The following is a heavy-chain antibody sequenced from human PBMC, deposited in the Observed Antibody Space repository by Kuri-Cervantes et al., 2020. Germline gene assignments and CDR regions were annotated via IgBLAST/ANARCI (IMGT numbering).Heavy chain of an antibody. J-gene: IGHJ3*01. D-gene: IGHD3-10*01. CDR1: GFTFSSYG. V-gene: IGHV3-30*02. CDR2: IRYDGSNK. CDR3: ATERLSVVRGIIIGGDLDAFDV. Sequence: GGSLRLSCAASGFTFSSYGMHWVRQAPGKGLEWVAFIRYDGSNKYYADSVKGRFTISRDNSKNTLYLQMNSLRAEDTAVYYCATERLSVVRGIIIGGDLDAFDVWGQGTLVTVSS.